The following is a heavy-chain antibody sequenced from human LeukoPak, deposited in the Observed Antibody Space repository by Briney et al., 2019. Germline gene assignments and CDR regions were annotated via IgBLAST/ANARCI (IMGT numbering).Heavy chain of an antibody. Sequence: GGSLRLSCAASGFTVSSNYMSWVRQAPGKGLEWVSVIYSGGSTYYADSVKGGFTISRDNSKNTLYLQMNSLRAEDTAVYYCARVYCGSGSYHWFDPWGQGTLVTVSS. CDR2: IYSGGST. V-gene: IGHV3-66*01. J-gene: IGHJ5*02. CDR3: ARVYCGSGSYHWFDP. D-gene: IGHD3-10*01. CDR1: GFTVSSNY.